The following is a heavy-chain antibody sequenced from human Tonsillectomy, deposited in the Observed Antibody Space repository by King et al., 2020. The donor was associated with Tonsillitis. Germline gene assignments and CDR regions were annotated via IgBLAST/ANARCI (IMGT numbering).Heavy chain of an antibody. J-gene: IGHJ3*02. D-gene: IGHD4-17*01. V-gene: IGHV4-59*01. CDR1: GGSISSYY. Sequence: QLQESGPGLVKPSETLSLTCTVSGGSISSYYWSWIRQPPGKGLEWIGYIYYSGSTNYNPSLKSRVTISVDTSKNQFSLKLSSVTAADTAVYYCARSGFMTTVTKYAFDIWGQGTMVSVSS. CDR3: ARSGFMTTVTKYAFDI. CDR2: IYYSGST.